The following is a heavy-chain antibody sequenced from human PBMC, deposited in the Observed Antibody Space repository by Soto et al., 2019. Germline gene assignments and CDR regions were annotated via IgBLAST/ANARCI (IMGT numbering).Heavy chain of an antibody. Sequence: QVQLVQSGAEVKKPGASVKVSCKASGYTFTSYGISWVRQAPGQGLEWMGWISAYNGNTNYAQKRQGRVTMTTDTSTSTAYMELRSLRSDDTAVYYCARALFYYDSSGYRPREGWFDPWGQGTLVTVSS. CDR2: ISAYNGNT. D-gene: IGHD3-22*01. CDR1: GYTFTSYG. CDR3: ARALFYYDSSGYRPREGWFDP. V-gene: IGHV1-18*01. J-gene: IGHJ5*02.